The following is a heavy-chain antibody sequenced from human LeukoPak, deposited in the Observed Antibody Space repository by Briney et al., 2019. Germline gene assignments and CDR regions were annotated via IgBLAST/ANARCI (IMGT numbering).Heavy chain of an antibody. CDR3: ARHSIPTYSTSAFDY. Sequence: ASVKVSCKASGYTFTGYYIHWVRQAPGQGLEWMGWINPNSGGTNYAQKFQGRVTMTRDTSISTAYMELSRLRSDDTAVYYCARHSIPTYSTSAFDYWGQGTLVTVSS. CDR2: INPNSGGT. CDR1: GYTFTGYY. D-gene: IGHD6-6*01. J-gene: IGHJ4*02. V-gene: IGHV1-2*02.